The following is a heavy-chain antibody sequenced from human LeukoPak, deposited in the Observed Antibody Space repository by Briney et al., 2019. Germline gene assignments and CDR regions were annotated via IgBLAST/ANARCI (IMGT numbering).Heavy chain of an antibody. V-gene: IGHV3-7*01. Sequence: QAGGSLRLSCEASGFPFSNYWMTWVRQSPGKGLEWVANIKQDGSDKYYMDSVKGRFTVSRDNAKNSLYLQMNSLRAEDTAVYYCARMGIAAAGTLGYWGQGTLVTVSS. CDR2: IKQDGSDK. CDR1: GFPFSNYW. D-gene: IGHD6-13*01. J-gene: IGHJ4*02. CDR3: ARMGIAAAGTLGY.